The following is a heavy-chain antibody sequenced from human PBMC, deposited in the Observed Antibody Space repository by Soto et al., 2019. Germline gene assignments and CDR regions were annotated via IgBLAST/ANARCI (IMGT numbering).Heavy chain of an antibody. Sequence: SETLSLTCTVSGGSISSYYWSWIRQPPGKGLEWIGYIYYSGSTNYNPSLKSRVTISGDTSTNQISLKLASVTDADTAVYYCAVGTDSAISPAKGNFDYWGQGALVTVSS. D-gene: IGHD1-26*01. CDR3: AVGTDSAISPAKGNFDY. J-gene: IGHJ4*02. CDR2: IYYSGST. V-gene: IGHV4-59*12. CDR1: GGSISSYY.